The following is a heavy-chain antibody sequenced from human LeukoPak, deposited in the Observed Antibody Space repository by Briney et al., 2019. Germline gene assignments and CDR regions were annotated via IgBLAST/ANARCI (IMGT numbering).Heavy chain of an antibody. V-gene: IGHV3-23*01. D-gene: IGHD6-13*01. CDR3: AKDRAASGTGSYYYMDV. J-gene: IGHJ6*03. CDR1: GLTFSIYA. Sequence: GGSLRLSCAASGLTFSIYAMSWVRQAPRKGLEWVSGVSGSGGSTYYADSVKGRFTISRDNSKNTLYLQMSGLRAEDTAEYYCAKDRAASGTGSYYYMDVWGKGTTVTVSS. CDR2: VSGSGGST.